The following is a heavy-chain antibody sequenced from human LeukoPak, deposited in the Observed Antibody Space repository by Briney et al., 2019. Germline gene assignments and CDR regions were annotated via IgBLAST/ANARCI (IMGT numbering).Heavy chain of an antibody. Sequence: SETLSLTCAVYGGSFSGYYWSWIRQPPGKGLEWIGEINHSGSTNYNPSLKSRVTMSLDTTKNQFSLNLTSATAADTAVYYRATGSTSPFGPWGQGILVTVS. D-gene: IGHD2-2*01. CDR2: INHSGST. V-gene: IGHV4-34*01. CDR3: ATGSTSPFGP. J-gene: IGHJ5*02. CDR1: GGSFSGYY.